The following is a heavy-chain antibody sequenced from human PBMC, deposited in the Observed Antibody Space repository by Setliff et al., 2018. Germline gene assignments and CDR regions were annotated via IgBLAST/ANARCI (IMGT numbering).Heavy chain of an antibody. CDR3: AHRRCSRIDCDGGDNWFDP. V-gene: IGHV2-5*02. D-gene: IGHD2-21*01. Sequence: GSGPTLVNPTQTLTLTCTFSGFSLSTDGESVGWIRQPPGRALEWLALIYWDDGKYYSPSLKNRLIITKDTSKKQVVLTMTNMDPVDTATYYCAHRRCSRIDCDGGDNWFDPWGQGTLVTVSS. J-gene: IGHJ5*02. CDR2: IYWDDGK. CDR1: GFSLSTDGES.